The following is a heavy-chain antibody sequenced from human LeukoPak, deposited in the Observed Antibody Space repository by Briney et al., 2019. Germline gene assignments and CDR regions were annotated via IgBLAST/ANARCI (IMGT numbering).Heavy chain of an antibody. D-gene: IGHD3-10*01. CDR3: ARAASLGFGELLDY. V-gene: IGHV4-30-4*01. CDR1: GGSISSGDYY. Sequence: SETLSLTCTVSGGSISSGDYYWSWIRQPPGKGLEWIGYIYYSGNTYYNPSLKSRVTISVDTSKNQFSLKLSSVTAADTAVYYCARAASLGFGELLDYWDQGTLVTVSS. J-gene: IGHJ4*02. CDR2: IYYSGNT.